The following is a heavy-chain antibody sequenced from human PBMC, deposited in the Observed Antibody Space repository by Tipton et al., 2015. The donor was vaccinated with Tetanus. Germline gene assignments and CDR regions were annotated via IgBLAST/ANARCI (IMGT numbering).Heavy chain of an antibody. CDR1: GFTFNNYA. J-gene: IGHJ4*02. V-gene: IGHV3-23*01. Sequence: CAASGFTFNNYAMGWVRQAPGKGLEWVLSINGTGTVTHHADSVKGRFTISRDNSKNTLYLQMNSLRAEDTAVYFCAKALKTLIYQCFDYWGQGTLVTVSS. CDR3: AKALKTLIYQCFDY. CDR2: INGTGTVT. D-gene: IGHD2-2*01.